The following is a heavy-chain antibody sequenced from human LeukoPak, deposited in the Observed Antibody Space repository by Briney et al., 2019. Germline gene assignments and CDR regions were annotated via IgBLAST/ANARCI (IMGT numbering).Heavy chain of an antibody. D-gene: IGHD1-26*01. CDR1: GGSISSYY. J-gene: IGHJ4*02. CDR2: IYTSGST. V-gene: IGHV4-4*09. CDR3: ARLGWDFKGIDY. Sequence: SETLSLTCTVSGGSISSYYWSWIRQPPGRGLEWIGYIYTSGSTNYNPSLKSRVTISVDTSKNQFSLKLSSVTAADTAVYYCARLGWDFKGIDYWGQGTLVTVSS.